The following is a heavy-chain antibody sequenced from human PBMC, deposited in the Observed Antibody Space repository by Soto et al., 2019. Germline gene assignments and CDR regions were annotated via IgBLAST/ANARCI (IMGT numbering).Heavy chain of an antibody. CDR1: GGTFSSYA. J-gene: IGHJ6*04. V-gene: IGHV1-69*06. D-gene: IGHD2-15*01. CDR2: IIPIFGTA. Sequence: SVKVSCKASGGTFSSYAISWVRQAPGQGLEWMGGIIPIFGTANYAQKFQGRVTITADKSTSTAYMELSSLRSEDTAVYYCARDDVHCSGGRCYGVPMDVWGKGTTVTVSS. CDR3: ARDDVHCSGGRCYGVPMDV.